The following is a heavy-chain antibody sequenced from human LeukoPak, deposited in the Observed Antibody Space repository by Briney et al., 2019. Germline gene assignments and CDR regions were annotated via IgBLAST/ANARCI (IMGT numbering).Heavy chain of an antibody. CDR3: ARDKAAVGNDY. J-gene: IGHJ4*02. V-gene: IGHV3-64*01. D-gene: IGHD6-13*01. CDR1: GFTFSSYA. Sequence: PGGSLRLSCAASGFTFSSYAMHWVRQAPGKGLEYVSVISTNGDRTYYANSVKGRFTIPRDNSKNTLYLQMGSLRPEDMAVYYCARDKAAVGNDYWGLGTLVTVSS. CDR2: ISTNGDRT.